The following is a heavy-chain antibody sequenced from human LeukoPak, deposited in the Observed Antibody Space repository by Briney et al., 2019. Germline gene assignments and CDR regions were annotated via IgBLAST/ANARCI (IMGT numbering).Heavy chain of an antibody. D-gene: IGHD4-17*01. Sequence: SETLSLTCTVSGGSISSYYWSWIRQSPGKGLEWIGFIYNSGSTSYNPSLKSRVTISVDTSKNQFSLKLSSVTAADTAVYYCARSLYGDHFDYWGQGTLVTVSS. J-gene: IGHJ4*02. CDR3: ARSLYGDHFDY. CDR2: IYNSGST. CDR1: GGSISSYY. V-gene: IGHV4-59*12.